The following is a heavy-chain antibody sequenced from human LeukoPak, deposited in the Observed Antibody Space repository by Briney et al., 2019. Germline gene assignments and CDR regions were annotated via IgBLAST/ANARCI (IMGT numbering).Heavy chain of an antibody. D-gene: IGHD3-10*01. CDR3: ARDRKAVWAKNYYGSGSPAIDY. V-gene: IGHV1-18*01. J-gene: IGHJ4*02. Sequence: GASVKVSCKASGYTFTGYGISWVRQAPGQGLEWMGWISAYNGNTNYAQKLQGRVTMTTDTSTSTAYMELRSLRSDDTAVYYCARDRKAVWAKNYYGSGSPAIDYWGQGTLVTGSS. CDR1: GYTFTGYG. CDR2: ISAYNGNT.